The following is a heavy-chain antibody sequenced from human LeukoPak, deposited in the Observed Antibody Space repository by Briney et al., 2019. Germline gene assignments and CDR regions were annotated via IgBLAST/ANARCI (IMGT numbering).Heavy chain of an antibody. D-gene: IGHD2-2*01. CDR1: GFTFSSYA. CDR3: AKDLRSTSTNWFDP. J-gene: IGHJ5*02. CDR2: ISGSGGST. Sequence: GESLRLSCAASGFTFSSYAMSWVRQAPGKGLEWVSAISGSGGSTYYAHSVKGRFTISRDNSKNTLYLQMNSLRAEDTAVYYCAKDLRSTSTNWFDPWGQGTLVTVSS. V-gene: IGHV3-23*01.